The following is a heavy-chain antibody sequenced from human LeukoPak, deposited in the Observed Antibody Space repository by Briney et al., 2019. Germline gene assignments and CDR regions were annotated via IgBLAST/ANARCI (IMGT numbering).Heavy chain of an antibody. CDR1: GSTLSDHH. V-gene: IGHV3-72*01. CDR3: ARDGEKDDHSAFDI. Sequence: GASLRLSCAASGSTLSDHHMDLGRPAPGGGPESGGRIRNKAKSYSTQYDASVRGRFTISRDDSDNSLFLQMNSLKTEDTAVYYCARDGEKDDHSAFDIWGQRTVVTVS. J-gene: IGHJ3*02. CDR2: IRNKAKSYST. D-gene: IGHD7-27*01.